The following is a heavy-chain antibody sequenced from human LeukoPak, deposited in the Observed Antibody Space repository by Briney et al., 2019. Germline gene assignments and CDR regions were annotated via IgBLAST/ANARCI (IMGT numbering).Heavy chain of an antibody. D-gene: IGHD3-22*01. V-gene: IGHV1-18*01. CDR2: ISGYNGYT. CDR3: ARAPVPYYDNSGYYPYYFDY. CDR1: GYIFSNFG. J-gene: IGHJ4*02. Sequence: ASVKVSCKASGYIFSNFGINWVRQAPGQGLEWMGWISGYNGYTKYAQKLQGRVTMTTDTSTSTAHMELRSLRSDDTAVYYCARAPVPYYDNSGYYPYYFDYWGQGTLVTVSS.